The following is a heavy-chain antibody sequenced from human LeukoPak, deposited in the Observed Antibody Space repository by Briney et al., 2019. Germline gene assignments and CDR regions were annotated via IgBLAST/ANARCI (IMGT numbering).Heavy chain of an antibody. J-gene: IGHJ4*02. Sequence: PGGSLRLSCAASGFIFNTYDMHWVRQTTGKGLEWVSAIDSAGNTYYPGPVKGRFTISRENAKNSLYLQMNSLRAGDTAVYYCVREGPGSGWTYFDYWGQGTLVTVSS. CDR2: IDSAGNT. V-gene: IGHV3-13*04. D-gene: IGHD6-19*01. CDR3: VREGPGSGWTYFDY. CDR1: GFIFNTYD.